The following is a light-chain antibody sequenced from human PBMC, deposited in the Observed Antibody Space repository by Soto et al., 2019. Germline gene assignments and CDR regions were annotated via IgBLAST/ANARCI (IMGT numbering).Light chain of an antibody. CDR2: AAS. CDR3: QQTYNTPLT. Sequence: DIQMTQSPSSLSASVGDRVTITCRASQSISKYLSWFQQTPGNAPKLLIYAASGLQSGVPSRFSGSGSGTDFTLTINSLQREDFATYYCQQTYNTPLTFGGGTRVDI. J-gene: IGKJ4*01. V-gene: IGKV1-39*01. CDR1: QSISKY.